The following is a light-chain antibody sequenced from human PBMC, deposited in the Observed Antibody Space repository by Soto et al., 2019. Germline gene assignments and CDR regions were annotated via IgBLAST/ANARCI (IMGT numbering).Light chain of an antibody. CDR2: AAS. CDR3: QQSYSAPRT. Sequence: DIQMTQSPSSLSASVGYRVTISCRASQSINTYLNWYQQKPGKAPELLVSAASSLQSGVPSRFSGSGSGTDFTLTISSLEREDFATYYCQQSYSAPRTFGQGTKLEIK. J-gene: IGKJ2*01. CDR1: QSINTY. V-gene: IGKV1-39*01.